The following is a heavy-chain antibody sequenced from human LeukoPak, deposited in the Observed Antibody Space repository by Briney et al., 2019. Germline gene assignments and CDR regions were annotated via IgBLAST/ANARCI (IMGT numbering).Heavy chain of an antibody. J-gene: IGHJ4*02. D-gene: IGHD1-20*01. CDR3: ASWGITGTDGFDY. CDR2: TRNKANSYTT. V-gene: IGHV3-72*01. Sequence: RPPHRKEQKWVGRTRNKANSYTTEYAASVKGRFTISRDDSKNSLYLQMNSLKTEDTAVYYCASWGITGTDGFDYWGQGTLVAVSS.